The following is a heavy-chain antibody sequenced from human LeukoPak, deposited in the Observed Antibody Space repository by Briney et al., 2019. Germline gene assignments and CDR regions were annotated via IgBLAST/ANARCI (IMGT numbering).Heavy chain of an antibody. Sequence: PSETLSLTCTVSGGSISSYYWSWIRQPPGKGLEWIGYIYYSGSTNYNPSLKSRVTISVDTSKNQFSLKLSSVTAADTAVYYCAREYWGTLDYWGQGTLVTVSS. CDR2: IYYSGST. CDR3: AREYWGTLDY. D-gene: IGHD2-8*02. J-gene: IGHJ4*02. V-gene: IGHV4-59*01. CDR1: GGSISSYY.